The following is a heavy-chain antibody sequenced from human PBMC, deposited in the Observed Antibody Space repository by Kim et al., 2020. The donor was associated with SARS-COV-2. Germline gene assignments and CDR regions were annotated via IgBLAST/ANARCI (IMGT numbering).Heavy chain of an antibody. V-gene: IGHV3-49*04. CDR1: GFTFGDYA. CDR2: ITSKDYGETT. J-gene: IGHJ6*03. D-gene: IGHD2-15*01. Sequence: GGSLRLSCTGSGFTFGDYALTWVRQAPGQGLEWLGFITSKDYGETTEYAASVKGRITISRDDSKSIAYLQMNSLRTEDTAVYYCAGAHPRGMLVGDIVYYYYYMDVWGKGTTVTISS. CDR3: AGAHPRGMLVGDIVYYYYYMDV.